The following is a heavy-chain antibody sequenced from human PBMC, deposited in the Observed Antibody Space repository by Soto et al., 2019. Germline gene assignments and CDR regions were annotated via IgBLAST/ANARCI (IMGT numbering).Heavy chain of an antibody. D-gene: IGHD3-22*01. CDR2: ISSSSSTI. CDR1: GFTFSSYS. CDR3: ARGLSYYYDSSGYYSGDY. Sequence: GSLRLSCAASGFTFSSYSMNWVRQAPGKGLEWVSYISSSSSTIYYADSVKGRFTISRDNAKNSLYLQMNSLRDEDTAVYYCARGLSYYYDSSGYYSGDYWGQGTLVTVSS. J-gene: IGHJ4*02. V-gene: IGHV3-48*02.